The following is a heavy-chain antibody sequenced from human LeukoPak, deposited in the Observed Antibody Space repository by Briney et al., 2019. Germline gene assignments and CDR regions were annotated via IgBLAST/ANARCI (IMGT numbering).Heavy chain of an antibody. V-gene: IGHV4-34*01. CDR3: ASYGSEYSIFPWYFDY. CDR2: IHHSGST. D-gene: IGHD3-3*02. Sequence: SETLSLTCAVYGVSFSGHYWSWVRQPPGKGLEWIGEIHHSGSTNYKPSLKSRVTISIDTSKNQFFLELSSVTAADTAVYYCASYGSEYSIFPWYFDYWGQGTLVTVSS. J-gene: IGHJ4*02. CDR1: GVSFSGHY.